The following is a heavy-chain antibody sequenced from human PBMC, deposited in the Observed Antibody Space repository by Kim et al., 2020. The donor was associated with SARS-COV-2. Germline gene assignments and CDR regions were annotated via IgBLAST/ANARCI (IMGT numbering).Heavy chain of an antibody. CDR1: GGSISSGGYS. CDR2: IYHSGST. V-gene: IGHV4-30-2*01. CDR3: ATSGSYYGYYGMDV. D-gene: IGHD1-26*01. Sequence: SETLSLTCAVSGGSISSGGYSWSWIRQPPGKGLEWIGYIYHSGSTYYNPSLKSRVTISVDRSKNQFSLKLSSVTAADTAVYYCATSGSYYGYYGMDVWGQGTTVTVSS. J-gene: IGHJ6*02.